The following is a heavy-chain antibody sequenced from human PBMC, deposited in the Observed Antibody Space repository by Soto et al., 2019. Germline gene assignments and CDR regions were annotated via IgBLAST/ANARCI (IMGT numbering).Heavy chain of an antibody. V-gene: IGHV1-18*01. Sequence: QVRLVQSGAEMGQPGASVKVSCQASGHTSRNNGISWVRQAPGQGLEWMGYINANNGRTNYARKFRDRFTLTTDTITRTGPMELKNPGSEGPGVYYCGRGEEQGEQRVLGSWGQGTLVNVSS. J-gene: IGHJ5*02. CDR3: GRGEEQGEQRVLGS. D-gene: IGHD3-16*01. CDR1: GHTSRNNG. CDR2: INANNGRT.